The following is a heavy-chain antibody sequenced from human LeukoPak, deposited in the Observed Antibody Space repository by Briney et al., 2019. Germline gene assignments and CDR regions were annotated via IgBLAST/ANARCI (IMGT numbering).Heavy chain of an antibody. CDR2: LYHIGNT. CDR1: RYSICRSYY. D-gene: IGHD6-19*01. V-gene: IGHV4-38-2*01. CDR3: GRVVDSAVVAGTGKYYVDY. Sequence: SETPSLTRAVSRYSICRSYYWGWFGQPPGKALEWIGRLYHIGNTYYNPSLKSRVTKSVAPSKNHSSQKLTYVTAAYTAAYYCGRVVDSAVVAGTGKYYVDYWGQGNLVTVSS. J-gene: IGHJ4*02.